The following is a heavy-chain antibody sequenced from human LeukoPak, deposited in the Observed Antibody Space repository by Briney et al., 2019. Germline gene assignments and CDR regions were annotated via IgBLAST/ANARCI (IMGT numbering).Heavy chain of an antibody. Sequence: SETLSLTCTVSGGSISSYYWSWIRQPPGKGLEWIGYIYYSGSTNYNPSLKSRVTISVDTSKNQFSLKLSSVTAADTAVYYCARENDRPVLRYFGGEEIDPWGQGTLVTVSS. CDR3: ARENDRPVLRYFGGEEIDP. V-gene: IGHV4-59*12. CDR2: IYYSGST. J-gene: IGHJ5*02. CDR1: GGSISSYY. D-gene: IGHD3-9*01.